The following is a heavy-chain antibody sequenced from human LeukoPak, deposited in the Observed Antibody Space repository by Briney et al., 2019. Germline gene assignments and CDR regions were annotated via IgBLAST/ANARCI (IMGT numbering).Heavy chain of an antibody. V-gene: IGHV6-1*01. CDR2: TYYRSKWYN. CDR1: GDSVSGNSTA. CDR3: ARGGQGDGYSADEAFDF. Sequence: SQTLSLTCAISGDSVSGNSTAYNWIRQSPSRGLEWLGRTYYRSKWYNDYAISVKSRITVNPDTSRNQLSLQLNSATPEDTAVYYCARGGQGDGYSADEAFDFWGPGTMVTVSS. J-gene: IGHJ3*01. D-gene: IGHD5-24*01.